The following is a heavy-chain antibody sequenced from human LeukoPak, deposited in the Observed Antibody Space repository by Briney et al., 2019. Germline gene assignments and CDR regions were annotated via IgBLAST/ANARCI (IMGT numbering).Heavy chain of an antibody. J-gene: IGHJ5*02. V-gene: IGHV7-4-1*02. CDR1: GGTFSSYA. Sequence: GASVKVSCKASGGTFSSYAISWVRQAPGQGLEWMGWINTNTGNPTYAQGFTGRFVFSLDTSVSTAYLQISSLKAEDTAVYYCARDITKTHIVVGRVNWFDPWGQGTLVTVSS. D-gene: IGHD2-15*01. CDR3: ARDITKTHIVVGRVNWFDP. CDR2: INTNTGNP.